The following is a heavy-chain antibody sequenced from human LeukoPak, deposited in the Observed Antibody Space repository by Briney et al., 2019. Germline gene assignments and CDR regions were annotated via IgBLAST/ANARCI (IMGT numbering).Heavy chain of an antibody. D-gene: IGHD1-26*01. CDR1: GFTFDDYA. CDR2: ISYDGTNK. CDR3: ARDRSFLGTYDRDFDY. V-gene: IGHV3-30*03. Sequence: PGGSLRLSCAASGFTFDDYAMHWVRQAPGKGLEWVTVISYDGTNKYYADSVKGRFTISRDNSKNTLYLQMNSPRAEDTAVYYCARDRSFLGTYDRDFDYWGQGTLVTVSS. J-gene: IGHJ4*02.